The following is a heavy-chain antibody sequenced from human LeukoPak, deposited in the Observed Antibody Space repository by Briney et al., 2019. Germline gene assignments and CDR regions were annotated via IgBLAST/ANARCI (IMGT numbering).Heavy chain of an antibody. CDR1: GGSISSYY. D-gene: IGHD4-23*01. CDR2: IYYSGST. J-gene: IGHJ4*02. CDR3: ASFGPDYGGWGFDY. V-gene: IGHV4-59*01. Sequence: NSSETLSLTCTVSGGSISSYYWSWIRQPPGKGLEWIGYIYYSGSTNYNPSLKSRVTISVDTSKNQFSLKLSSVTAADTAVYYCASFGPDYGGWGFDYWGQGTLVTVSS.